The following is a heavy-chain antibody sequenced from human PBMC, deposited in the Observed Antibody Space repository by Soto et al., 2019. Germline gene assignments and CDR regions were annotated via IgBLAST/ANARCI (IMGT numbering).Heavy chain of an antibody. J-gene: IGHJ3*02. D-gene: IGHD3-22*01. Sequence: PGGSLRLSCAASGSTLSSYAMSWVRQAPGKGLEWVSAISGSGGSTYYADSVKGRFTISRDNSKNTLYLQMNSLRAEDTAVYYCAKDFYGSSEGAFDIWGQGTMVTVSS. V-gene: IGHV3-23*01. CDR2: ISGSGGST. CDR1: GSTLSSYA. CDR3: AKDFYGSSEGAFDI.